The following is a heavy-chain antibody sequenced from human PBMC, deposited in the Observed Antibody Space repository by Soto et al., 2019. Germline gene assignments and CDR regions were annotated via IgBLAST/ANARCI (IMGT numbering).Heavy chain of an antibody. CDR2: IYPGDSDT. CDR3: ASAPGGQLPRY. D-gene: IGHD2-2*01. Sequence: EALKISCKGCGCSGTRYWIGWVRQMPGKGLEWMGIIYPGDSDTRYSPSFQGQVTISADKSISTAYLQWSSLKASDTAMYYCASAPGGQLPRYWGQGTLVTVSS. V-gene: IGHV5-51*01. CDR1: GCSGTRYW. J-gene: IGHJ4*02.